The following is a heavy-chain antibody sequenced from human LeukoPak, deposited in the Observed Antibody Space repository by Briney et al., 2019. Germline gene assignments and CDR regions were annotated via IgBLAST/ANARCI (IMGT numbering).Heavy chain of an antibody. V-gene: IGHV4-38-2*01. CDR2: IYHSGST. CDR3: ARGAVTTPYPIDF. J-gene: IGHJ4*02. CDR1: GYSISSGYY. Sequence: SETLSLTCAASGYSISSGYYWGWIRQPPGKGLEWIGSIYHSGSTYYNPSLKSRVTISVDTSKKQFSVKLTSVTAADTAVYYCARGAVTTPYPIDFWGQGTLVTVSS. D-gene: IGHD4-17*01.